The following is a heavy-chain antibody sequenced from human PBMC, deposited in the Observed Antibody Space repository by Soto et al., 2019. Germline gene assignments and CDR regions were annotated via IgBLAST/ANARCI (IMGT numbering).Heavy chain of an antibody. V-gene: IGHV3-23*01. CDR1: GITISNYA. J-gene: IGHJ4*02. D-gene: IGHD3-16*02. Sequence: EVQLLESGGGLVQPGGYLRLSCAASGITISNYAMSWVRQAPGKGLDWVSGIRGSGDRTYYADSAKGRFTISNDISRSSLSVQADSLGVEDTAVYFCVKEDGCYPSTAPPWGQGTLVTVPS. CDR3: VKEDGCYPSTAPP. CDR2: IRGSGDRT.